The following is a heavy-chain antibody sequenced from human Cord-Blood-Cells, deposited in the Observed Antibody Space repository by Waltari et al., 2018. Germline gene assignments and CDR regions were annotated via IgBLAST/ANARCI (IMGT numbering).Heavy chain of an antibody. CDR2: IYSGGST. V-gene: IGHV3-53*01. CDR3: AREDH. Sequence: EVQLVDFGGGLTLPGGSMRLSCAAPGFTVRSNYMSWVRQAPVKGLEWVSVIYSGGSTYYADSVKGRFTISRDNSKNTLYLQMNSLRAEDMAVYYCAREDHWGQGTLVTVSS. CDR1: GFTVRSNY. J-gene: IGHJ4*02.